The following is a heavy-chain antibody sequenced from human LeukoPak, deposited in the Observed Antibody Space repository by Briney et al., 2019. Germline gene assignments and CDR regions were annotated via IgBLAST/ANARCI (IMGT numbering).Heavy chain of an antibody. Sequence: GGSLRLSCAASEFTFSHYAMHWVRRAPGKGLERVAVTSYDGSNKHYADSVRGRFTISRDNSKNTLYLQMNSLRPEDTAVYYCTRNEYGEYYFDYWGQGTLVTVSS. CDR1: EFTFSHYA. V-gene: IGHV3-30-3*01. J-gene: IGHJ4*02. CDR3: TRNEYGEYYFDY. D-gene: IGHD4/OR15-4a*01. CDR2: TSYDGSNK.